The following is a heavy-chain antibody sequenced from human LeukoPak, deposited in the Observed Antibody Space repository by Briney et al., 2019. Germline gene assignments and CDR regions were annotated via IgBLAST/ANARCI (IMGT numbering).Heavy chain of an antibody. D-gene: IGHD6-25*01. V-gene: IGHV6-1*01. J-gene: IGHJ4*02. Sequence: SQTLSLTCAISGDSVSSNSVTWTWIRQSPSRGLEWLGRTYYRSKWFTDYAVSVKSRITINPDPSKNQFSLQLNSVTSDDTAVYYCVRGVPPGRSGDYWGQGTLVTVSA. CDR3: VRGVPPGRSGDY. CDR1: GDSVSSNSVT. CDR2: TYYRSKWFT.